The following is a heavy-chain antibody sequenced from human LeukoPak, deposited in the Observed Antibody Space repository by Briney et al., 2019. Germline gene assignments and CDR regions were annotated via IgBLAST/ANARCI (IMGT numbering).Heavy chain of an antibody. CDR3: ARGRITIFGVVQGSWYFDL. J-gene: IGHJ2*01. CDR1: GGSISSYY. Sequence: SETLSLTCTVSGGSISSYYWSWIRQPPGKGLEWIGYIYYSGSTNYNPSLKSRVTISVDTSKNQFSLKLSSVTAADTAVYYCARGRITIFGVVQGSWYFDLWGRGTLVTASS. CDR2: IYYSGST. V-gene: IGHV4-59*01. D-gene: IGHD3-3*01.